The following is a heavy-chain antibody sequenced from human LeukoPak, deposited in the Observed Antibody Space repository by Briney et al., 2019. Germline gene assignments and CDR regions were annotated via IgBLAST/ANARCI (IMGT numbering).Heavy chain of an antibody. CDR2: IYYSGNT. CDR1: GGSISTTSYY. CDR3: ARLFAKYGSLYYFDS. Sequence: SETLSLTCTVSGGSISTTSYYWGWIRQPPGKGLEWIGSIYYSGNTYYNPSLKSRVTISVDTSKNQFSLKLSSVTAAHTTVYYCARLFAKYGSLYYFDSWGQGTLVTVSS. V-gene: IGHV4-39*01. J-gene: IGHJ4*02. D-gene: IGHD3-16*01.